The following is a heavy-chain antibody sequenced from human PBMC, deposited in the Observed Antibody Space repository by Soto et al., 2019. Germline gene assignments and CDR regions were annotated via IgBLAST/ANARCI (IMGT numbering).Heavy chain of an antibody. V-gene: IGHV1-3*01. CDR2: INAGNGNT. CDR3: ARGILSRITIFGVDPVNAFDI. Sequence: ASVNVSCKASGYTFTSYAMHWVRQAPGQRLEWMGWINAGNGNTKYSQKFQGRVTITRDTSASTAYMELSSLRSEDTAVYYCARGILSRITIFGVDPVNAFDIWGQGTMVTVSS. D-gene: IGHD3-3*01. J-gene: IGHJ3*02. CDR1: GYTFTSYA.